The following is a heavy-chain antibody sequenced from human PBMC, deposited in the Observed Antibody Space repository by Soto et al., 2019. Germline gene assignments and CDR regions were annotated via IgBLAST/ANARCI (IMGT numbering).Heavy chain of an antibody. J-gene: IGHJ6*02. D-gene: IGHD4-4*01. Sequence: PVGSLRLSGAASGFTVSSNYMSWVRQAPGKGLEWVSVIYSGGSTYYADSVKGRFTISRDNSKNTLYLQMNSLRAEDTAVYYCAREYSNSLDYYYGMDVWGQGTTVTVSS. V-gene: IGHV3-53*01. CDR2: IYSGGST. CDR3: AREYSNSLDYYYGMDV. CDR1: GFTVSSNY.